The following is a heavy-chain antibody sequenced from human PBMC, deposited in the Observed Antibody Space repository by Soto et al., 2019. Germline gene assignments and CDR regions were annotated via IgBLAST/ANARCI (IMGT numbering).Heavy chain of an antibody. V-gene: IGHV3-9*01. D-gene: IGHD6-13*01. CDR1: GFTFDDYA. Sequence: SLSLSCASSGFTFDDYAMHWVRQVPGKGLEWVSGINWNSGSIGYGDSVKGRFAISRDNAKNSLHLQMNSLSAEDTAFYYCVKDESINWYSGHFRHWGQGTLVTV. J-gene: IGHJ1*01. CDR3: VKDESINWYSGHFRH. CDR2: INWNSGSI.